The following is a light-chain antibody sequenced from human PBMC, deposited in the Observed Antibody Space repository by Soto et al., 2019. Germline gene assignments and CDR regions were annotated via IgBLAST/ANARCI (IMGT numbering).Light chain of an antibody. J-gene: IGKJ2*01. V-gene: IGKV1-39*01. CDR1: QNIRNY. CDR2: AAS. CDR3: QQGHSTPYT. Sequence: DIQMTQSPSSLSASVGDRVTITCRASQNIRNYLNWYQQKPGDAPKLLIYAASTLQGAVPSRFSDSGSGTDFTLTISSLQPEECATYHCQQGHSTPYTSGQATRLEI.